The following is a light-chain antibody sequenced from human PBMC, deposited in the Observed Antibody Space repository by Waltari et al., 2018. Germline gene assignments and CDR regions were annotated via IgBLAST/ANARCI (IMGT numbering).Light chain of an antibody. J-gene: IGLJ3*02. CDR1: NIGSYS. CDR3: QVWDSSSDHRV. V-gene: IGLV3-21*02. Sequence: SYVLTQPPSVSVAPGQTARITCGGNNIGSYSVHWYQQKPGQAPVLVVYDDSDRPSANPERFSGSNSGNTATLTISRVEAGDEADYYCQVWDSSSDHRVFGGGTKLTVL. CDR2: DDS.